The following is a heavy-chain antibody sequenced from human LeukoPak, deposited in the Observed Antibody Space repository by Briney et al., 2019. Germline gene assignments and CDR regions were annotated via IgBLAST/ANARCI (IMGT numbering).Heavy chain of an antibody. V-gene: IGHV1-69*04. Sequence: ASVKVSCKAFGGTFSSYAISWVRQAPGQGLEWMGRIIPILGIENYAQKFQGRVTITADKSTSTAYMELSSLRSEDTAVYYCARSYRDGYIMPYWGQGTLVTVSS. CDR1: GGTFSSYA. CDR2: IIPILGIE. J-gene: IGHJ4*02. D-gene: IGHD5-24*01. CDR3: ARSYRDGYIMPY.